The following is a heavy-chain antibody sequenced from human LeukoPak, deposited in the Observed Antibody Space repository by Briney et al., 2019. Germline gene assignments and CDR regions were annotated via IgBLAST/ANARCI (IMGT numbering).Heavy chain of an antibody. J-gene: IGHJ4*02. D-gene: IGHD6-13*01. CDR2: IHYSGST. Sequence: SETLSLTCTVSGGSISSYYWSWIRQPPGKGLEWIGYIHYSGSTNYNPSLKSRVTISVDTSKNQFSLKLSSVTAADTAVYYCARGSSSWYRDFDYWGQGTLVTVSS. V-gene: IGHV4-59*01. CDR3: ARGSSSWYRDFDY. CDR1: GGSISSYY.